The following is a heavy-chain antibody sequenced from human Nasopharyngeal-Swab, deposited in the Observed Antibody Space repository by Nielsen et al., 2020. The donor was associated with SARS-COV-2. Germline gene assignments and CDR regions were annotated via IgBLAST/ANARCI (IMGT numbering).Heavy chain of an antibody. J-gene: IGHJ4*02. D-gene: IGHD1-26*01. V-gene: IGHV3-23*01. CDR2: ISGSGGST. Sequence: GESLKISCAASGFTFSSYAMSWVRQAPGKGLEWVSAISGSGGSTYYADSVKGRFTISRDNSKNTLYLQMNSLRAEDTAVYYCARDVGGSYSTWGQGTLVTVSS. CDR3: ARDVGGSYST. CDR1: GFTFSSYA.